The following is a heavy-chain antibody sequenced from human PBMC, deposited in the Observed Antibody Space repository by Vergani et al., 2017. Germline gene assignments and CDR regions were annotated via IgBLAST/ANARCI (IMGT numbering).Heavy chain of an antibody. D-gene: IGHD2-15*01. J-gene: IGHJ1*01. CDR2: IWYDGSNK. Sequence: QVQLVESGGGVVQPGRSLRLSCAASGFTFSSYGMHWVRQAPGKGLEWVAVIWYDGSNKYYADSVKGRFTISRDNSKNTLYLQMNSLRAEDTAVYYCAREPDNCSGGSCYDAEYFQHWGQGTLVTVSS. CDR1: GFTFSSYG. CDR3: AREPDNCSGGSCYDAEYFQH. V-gene: IGHV3-33*01.